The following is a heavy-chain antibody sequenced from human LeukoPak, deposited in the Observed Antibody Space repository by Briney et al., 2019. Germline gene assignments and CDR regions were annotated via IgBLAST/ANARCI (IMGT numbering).Heavy chain of an antibody. D-gene: IGHD3-22*01. J-gene: IGHJ6*03. CDR2: INPSGGST. CDR1: GYTFTSYY. Sequence: GASVKVSCKASGYTFTSYYMHWVRQAPGQGLEWMGIINPSGGSTSYAQKFQGRVTMTRDTSTSTVYMELSSLRSEDTAVYYCATGRFGGWLSNDYYYYYMDVWGKGTTVTVSS. CDR3: ATGRFGGWLSNDYYYYYMDV. V-gene: IGHV1-46*01.